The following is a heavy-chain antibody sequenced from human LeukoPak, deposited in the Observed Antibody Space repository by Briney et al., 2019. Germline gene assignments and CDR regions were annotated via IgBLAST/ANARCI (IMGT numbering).Heavy chain of an antibody. CDR1: GGSISTFY. CDR2: FYTSGST. CDR3: ARGSIAPIGPGDF. D-gene: IGHD6-13*01. V-gene: IGHV4-4*07. J-gene: IGHJ4*02. Sequence: PSETLSLTCTVSGGSISTFYWGWIRQPAGKGLEWIGRFYTSGSTNYNPSFKSRVTMSIDTSNNQFSLKLTSVTAADTAVYYCARGSIAPIGPGDFWGQGTLVTVSS.